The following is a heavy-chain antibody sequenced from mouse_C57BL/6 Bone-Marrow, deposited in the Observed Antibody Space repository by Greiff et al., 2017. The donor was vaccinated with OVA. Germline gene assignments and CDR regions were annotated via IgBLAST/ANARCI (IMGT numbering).Heavy chain of an antibody. V-gene: IGHV7-3*01. D-gene: IGHD2-2*01. CDR1: GGTWTDYD. Sequence: DVKLVESGGGLVQPGGERSRGGGAAGGTWTDYDMSWVRQPPGKALEWLGFIRNKANGYTTEYSASVKGRFTISRDNSQSILYLQMNALRAEDSATYYCARSGGYDYAMDYWGQGTSVTVSS. CDR3: ARSGGYDYAMDY. J-gene: IGHJ4*01. CDR2: IRNKANGYTT.